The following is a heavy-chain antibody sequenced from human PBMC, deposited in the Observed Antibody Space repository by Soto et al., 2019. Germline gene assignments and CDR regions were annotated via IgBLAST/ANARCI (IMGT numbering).Heavy chain of an antibody. CDR1: GGSVSSGSYY. CDR2: IYNSGST. V-gene: IGHV4-61*01. Sequence: QVQLQESGPGLVKPSETLSLTCTVSGGSVSSGSYYWSWIRQPPGKGLEWIGYIYNSGSTNYNPSLTGLDTTSVDTTKNQLSLKLSSVTAADTAVYYCARVGAYSSGWYAFVWGQGTLVTVSS. D-gene: IGHD6-19*01. J-gene: IGHJ4*02. CDR3: ARVGAYSSGWYAFV.